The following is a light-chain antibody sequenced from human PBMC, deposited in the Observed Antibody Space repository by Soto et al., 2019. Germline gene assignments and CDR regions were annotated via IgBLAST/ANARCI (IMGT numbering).Light chain of an antibody. J-gene: IGKJ3*01. CDR1: QSVRSSY. Sequence: IVLTQSPGTLSLSPGERATLSCRASQSVRSSYVAWYQQKPGQAPRLLIYSSSTMATGIPDRFSGSGSGTYFTLTISSLDPEDFAVYYCQQYGDSPPFTFGPGTKVDIK. V-gene: IGKV3-20*01. CDR2: SSS. CDR3: QQYGDSPPFT.